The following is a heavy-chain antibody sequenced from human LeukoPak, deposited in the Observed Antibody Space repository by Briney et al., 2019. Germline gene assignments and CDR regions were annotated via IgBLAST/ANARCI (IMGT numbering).Heavy chain of an antibody. Sequence: ASVKVSCKASGYTLTSYGISWVRQAPGQGLEWMGWISAYNGNTNYAQKLQGRVTMTTDTSTSTAYMELRSLRSDDTAVYYCARDEPYRITIFGVEPIKFREAPYYYGMDVWGQGTTVTVSS. CDR1: GYTLTSYG. CDR3: ARDEPYRITIFGVEPIKFREAPYYYGMDV. D-gene: IGHD3-3*01. V-gene: IGHV1-18*01. CDR2: ISAYNGNT. J-gene: IGHJ6*02.